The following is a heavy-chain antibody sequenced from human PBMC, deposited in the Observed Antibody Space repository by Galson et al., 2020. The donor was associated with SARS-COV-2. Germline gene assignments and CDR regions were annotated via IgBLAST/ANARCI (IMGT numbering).Heavy chain of an antibody. CDR3: TRSVDGSGPW. J-gene: IGHJ4*02. V-gene: IGHV3-73*01. CDR2: IRTKANSYAT. CDR1: GFTFSGSA. D-gene: IGHD3-22*01. Sequence: TGGSLRLSCAASGFTFSGSAMHWVRQASGKGLEWVGRIRTKANSYATAYAASVKGRFTISRDDSKNTTFLQMNSLQSEDTAVYYCTRSVDGSGPWWGRGTLGIVSS.